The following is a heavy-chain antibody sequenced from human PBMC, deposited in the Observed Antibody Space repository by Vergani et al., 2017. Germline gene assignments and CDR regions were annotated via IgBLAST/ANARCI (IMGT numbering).Heavy chain of an antibody. CDR3: ARAWCGDLVDV. Sequence: EVQLVESGGGLVQPGGSLRPSCAASGFTFSSYSMNWVRQAPGKGREWVSYISSSSSTIYYADSVKGRFTMSRDNAKNSLYLQMNSLRAEDTAVYYCARAWCGDLVDVWGRGTTVTVS. J-gene: IGHJ6*03. V-gene: IGHV3-48*04. CDR2: ISSSSSTI. D-gene: IGHD3-10*01. CDR1: GFTFSSYS.